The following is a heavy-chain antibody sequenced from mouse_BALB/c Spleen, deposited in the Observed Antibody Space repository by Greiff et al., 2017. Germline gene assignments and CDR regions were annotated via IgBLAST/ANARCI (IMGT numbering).Heavy chain of an antibody. V-gene: IGHV5-17*02. CDR3: ARGDVSFAY. CDR1: GFTFSSFG. CDR2: ISSGSSTI. Sequence: EVHLVESGGGLVQPGGSRKLSCAASGFTFSSFGMHWVRQAPEKGLEWVAYISSGSSTIYYADTVKGRFTISRDNPKNTLFLQMTSLRSEDTAMYYCARGDVSFAYWGKGTLVTVSA. J-gene: IGHJ3*01. D-gene: IGHD3-3*01.